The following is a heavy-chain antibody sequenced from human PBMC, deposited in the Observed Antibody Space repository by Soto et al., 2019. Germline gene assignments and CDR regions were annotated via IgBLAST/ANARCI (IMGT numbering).Heavy chain of an antibody. V-gene: IGHV4-34*01. D-gene: IGHD3-3*01. CDR3: ARDLGHRYYDFWSGYRGQEKWWVPDAFDI. Sequence: SETLSLTCAVCGGSFSGYYWSWIRQPPGKGLEWIGEINHSGSTNYNPSLKSRVTISVDTSKNQFSLKLSSVTAADTAVYYCARDLGHRYYDFWSGYRGQEKWWVPDAFDIWGQGTMVTVSS. CDR1: GGSFSGYY. CDR2: INHSGST. J-gene: IGHJ3*02.